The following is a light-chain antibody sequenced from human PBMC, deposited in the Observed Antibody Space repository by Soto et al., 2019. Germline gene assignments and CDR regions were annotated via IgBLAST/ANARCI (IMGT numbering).Light chain of an antibody. V-gene: IGLV1-40*01. CDR3: QSYDNSLGGAV. CDR2: GNS. CDR1: SSNIGAGYD. J-gene: IGLJ3*02. Sequence: QSVLTQPPSVSGAPGQRVTISCTGSSSNIGAGYDVHWYQQLPGTAPKLLIYGNSNRPSGVPDRFSGSKSGTSASLAITGLQAEDEADYYCQSYDNSLGGAVFGGGTKLTVL.